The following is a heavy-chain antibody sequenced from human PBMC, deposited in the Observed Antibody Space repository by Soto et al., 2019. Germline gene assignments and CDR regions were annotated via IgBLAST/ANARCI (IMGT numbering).Heavy chain of an antibody. J-gene: IGHJ6*01. Sequence: QVQLVQSGAEVKKPGSSVKVSCKASGGTFSSYAISWVRQAPGQGREWMGGIIPIFGTARYAQKCQGRVTITADDSSSSAYWELRRRRSDDTAVYYCTTVSAEGARLTGRNYYDGMDGWGQGTAVPVSS. CDR2: IIPIFGTA. D-gene: IGHD3-16*01. V-gene: IGHV1-69*01. CDR3: TTVSAEGARLTGRNYYDGMDG. CDR1: GGTFSSYA.